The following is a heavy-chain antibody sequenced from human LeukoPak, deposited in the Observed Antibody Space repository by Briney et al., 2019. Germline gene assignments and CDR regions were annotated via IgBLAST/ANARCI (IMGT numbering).Heavy chain of an antibody. D-gene: IGHD4-23*01. CDR1: GFTFSSYG. J-gene: IGHJ4*02. Sequence: GGSLRLSCAASGFTFSSYGMHWVRQAPGKGLEWVAVISYDGSNKYYADSVKGRFTISRDNSKNTLYLQMNSLRAEDTAVYYCAKDLPPRSYGGNPEVDYWGQGTLVTVSS. CDR3: AKDLPPRSYGGNPEVDY. CDR2: ISYDGSNK. V-gene: IGHV3-30*18.